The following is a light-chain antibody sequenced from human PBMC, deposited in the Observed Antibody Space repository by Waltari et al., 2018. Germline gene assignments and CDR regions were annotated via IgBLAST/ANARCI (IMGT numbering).Light chain of an antibody. CDR3: LQSLQAPFT. CDR2: LGS. J-gene: IGKJ3*01. Sequence: DIVMTQSPLSLPVTPGEPASIACRSSQSLLHSSAYHQVDWYLQKAGQSPQLLIYLGSLRASGVPDRFSGGGSGTDFTLRISRVEAEDVGIYYCLQSLQAPFTFGPGTTVDIK. V-gene: IGKV2-28*01. CDR1: QSLLHSSAYHQ.